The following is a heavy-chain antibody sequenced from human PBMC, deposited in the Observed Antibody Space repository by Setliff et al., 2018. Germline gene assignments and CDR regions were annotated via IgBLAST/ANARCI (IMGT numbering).Heavy chain of an antibody. J-gene: IGHJ4*02. D-gene: IGHD3-3*01. CDR3: ARVPRLEWLLPTFDS. CDR2: ISGYNGNT. Sequence: ASVKVSCKTSGYSFINYGLSWMRQAPGQGLEWVGWISGYNGNTDYAQNLQGRVTVTIDTSTSTAYMELRSLRSDDTAVYYCARVPRLEWLLPTFDSWGQGTRVTVSS. CDR1: GYSFINYG. V-gene: IGHV1-18*01.